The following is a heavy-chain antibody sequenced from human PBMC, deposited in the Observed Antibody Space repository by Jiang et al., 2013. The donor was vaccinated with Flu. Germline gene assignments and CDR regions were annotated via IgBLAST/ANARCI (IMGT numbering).Heavy chain of an antibody. CDR2: TYYRSKWYN. J-gene: IGHJ5*02. CDR3: ARGPGVVDP. CDR1: GDSVSSASAA. V-gene: IGHV6-1*01. Sequence: PGLVKPSQTLSLTCAISGDSVSSASAAWNWIRQSPSRGLEWLGRTYYRSKWYNHYAISVRSRITISPDTSKNQVSLQLRSVTPEDTAVYYCARGPGVVDPWGQGTLVTVSS.